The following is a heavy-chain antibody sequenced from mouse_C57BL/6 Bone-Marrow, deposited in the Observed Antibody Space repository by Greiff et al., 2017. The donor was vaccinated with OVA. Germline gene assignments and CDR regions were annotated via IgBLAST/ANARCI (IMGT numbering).Heavy chain of an antibody. V-gene: IGHV1-18*01. J-gene: IGHJ1*03. CDR3: ARVGCYGSSSEYFDD. CDR2: INPNNGGT. D-gene: IGHD1-1*01. CDR1: GYTFTDYN. Sequence: EVQLQQSGPELVKPGASVKISCKASGYTFTDYNMDWVKQSHGQSLEWIGDINPNNGGTIYNQKFKGKATLTVDKSSSTAYMELRSLTSEDSAVYYCARVGCYGSSSEYFDDWGKGTTVTVSS.